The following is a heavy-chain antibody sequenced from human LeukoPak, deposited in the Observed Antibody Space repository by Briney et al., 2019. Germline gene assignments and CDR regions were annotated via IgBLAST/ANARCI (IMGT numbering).Heavy chain of an antibody. J-gene: IGHJ4*02. CDR1: GFIFTTYW. CDR2: LSGDGSST. D-gene: IGHD4-17*01. CDR3: ARASTTVPNLLDN. Sequence: PGGSPRLSCGASGFIFTTYWMHWVRQAPGKGLLWVSRLSGDGSSTKYADSLKGRFTISRDNAKNTLYLQMNSLRAEDTAVYFCARASTTVPNLLDNWGQGTLVTVSS. V-gene: IGHV3-74*03.